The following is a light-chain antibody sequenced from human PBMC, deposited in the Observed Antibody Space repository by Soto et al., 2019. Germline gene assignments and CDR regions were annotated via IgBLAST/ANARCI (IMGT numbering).Light chain of an antibody. J-gene: IGKJ1*01. CDR1: QDIKNY. Sequence: DIQMTQSPSSLSASVGDRVTITCQASQDIKNYLNWYQQKLGKAPKLLIYDASNLETGVPSRFSGSGSGTEFTLTISSLQPDDFATYYCQQYNSYSPWTFGQGTKADIK. CDR2: DAS. CDR3: QQYNSYSPWT. V-gene: IGKV1-33*01.